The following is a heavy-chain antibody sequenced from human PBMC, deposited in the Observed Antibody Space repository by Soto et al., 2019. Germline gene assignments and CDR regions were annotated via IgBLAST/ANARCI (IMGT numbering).Heavy chain of an antibody. D-gene: IGHD3-3*02. Sequence: QVQLVQSWAEVKKPGSSVKVSCKASGDTFSTYVISWVRQAPGQGLEWVGGIIPMFQKPTYAQSFPGRVFITAEESTSTDYMELSSFSCEDAALYVCSYISRPLGFDFWGQGTLVTVSS. CDR3: SYISRPLGFDF. J-gene: IGHJ4*02. CDR2: IIPMFQKP. V-gene: IGHV1-69*01. CDR1: GDTFSTYV.